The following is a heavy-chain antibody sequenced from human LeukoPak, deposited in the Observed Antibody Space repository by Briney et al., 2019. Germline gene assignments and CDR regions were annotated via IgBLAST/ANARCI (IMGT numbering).Heavy chain of an antibody. V-gene: IGHV4-59*12. CDR1: GGSISSYY. CDR3: ARGRGYDYVWGSYRPLDY. D-gene: IGHD3-16*02. Sequence: SETLSLTCTVSGGSISSYYWSWIRQPPGKGLEWIGYIYYSGSTNYNPSLKSRVTISVDTSKNQFSLKLSSVTAADTAVYYCARGRGYDYVWGSYRPLDYWGQGTLVTVSS. J-gene: IGHJ4*02. CDR2: IYYSGST.